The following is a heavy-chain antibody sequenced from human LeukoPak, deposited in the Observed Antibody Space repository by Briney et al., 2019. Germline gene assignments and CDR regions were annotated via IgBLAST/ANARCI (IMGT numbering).Heavy chain of an antibody. D-gene: IGHD4-23*01. CDR1: GFTFDNYA. J-gene: IGHJ4*02. CDR3: ARGGKATVVTM. CDR2: ISGSGVSA. Sequence: GGSLRLSCAASGFTFDNYAMSWVRQAPGKGLEWVSAISGSGVSAYYADSVRGRFTTSRDNSKNTLYVQMNSLRAEDTAVYYCARGGKATVVTMWGQGILVTVSS. V-gene: IGHV3-23*01.